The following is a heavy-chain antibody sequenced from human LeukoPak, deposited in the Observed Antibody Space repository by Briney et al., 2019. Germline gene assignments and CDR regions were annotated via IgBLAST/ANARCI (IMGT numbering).Heavy chain of an antibody. CDR2: INTGNGDT. V-gene: IGHV1-3*04. CDR3: ARDVNTSPYTFGGYMDV. CDR1: GYTFSDYP. Sequence: ASVKVSCKASGYTFSDYPMHWVRQAPGQRLEWMGWINTGNGDTKYSQQFQGRVTITRDSSATTAYMELSSLRSEDTSVYYCARDVNTSPYTFGGYMDVWGKGTTVTVSS. J-gene: IGHJ6*03. D-gene: IGHD2-2*02.